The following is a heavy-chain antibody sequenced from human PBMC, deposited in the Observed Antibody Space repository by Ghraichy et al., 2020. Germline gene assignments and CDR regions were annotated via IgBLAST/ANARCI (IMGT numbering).Heavy chain of an antibody. D-gene: IGHD6-19*01. Sequence: GESQNISCAASGFTFSSYAMSWVRQAPGKGLEWVSAISGSGGSTYYADSVKGRFTISRDNSKNTLYLQMNSLRAEDTAVYYCAKDRHYSSGWYFDYWGQGTLVTVSS. CDR3: AKDRHYSSGWYFDY. V-gene: IGHV3-23*01. CDR1: GFTFSSYA. CDR2: ISGSGGST. J-gene: IGHJ4*02.